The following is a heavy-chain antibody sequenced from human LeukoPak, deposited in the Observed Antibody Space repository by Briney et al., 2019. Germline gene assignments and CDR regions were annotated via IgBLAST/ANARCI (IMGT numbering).Heavy chain of an antibody. CDR1: GYSFTSYY. Sequence: ESLKISCKGSGYSFTSYYLAWVRQMPGKGLECMGLIYPADSDIRYSPSFQGQVTISVDKSVSTAYLQWSSLKASDTAMYYRARMSLRSGSRDYWGQGSLVTVSS. D-gene: IGHD1-26*01. CDR3: ARMSLRSGSRDY. V-gene: IGHV5-51*01. CDR2: IYPADSDI. J-gene: IGHJ4*02.